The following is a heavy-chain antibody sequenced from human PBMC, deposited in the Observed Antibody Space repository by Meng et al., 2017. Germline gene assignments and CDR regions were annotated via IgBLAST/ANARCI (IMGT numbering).Heavy chain of an antibody. D-gene: IGHD6-19*01. V-gene: IGHV3-53*05. CDR1: GFSVTTSY. CDR3: ARVVYSSGWSFDY. J-gene: IGHJ4*02. Sequence: EVQRAETGGGWIQPGGSLRLSCTASGFSVTTSYMSWVRQAPGKGLEWVSVIYSGGSTYYADSVKGRFSISRDNSKNTLYLQMNSLRAEDMAVYYCARVVYSSGWSFDYWGQGTLVTVSS. CDR2: IYSGGST.